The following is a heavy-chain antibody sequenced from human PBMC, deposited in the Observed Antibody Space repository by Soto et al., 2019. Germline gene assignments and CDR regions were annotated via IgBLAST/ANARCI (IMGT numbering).Heavy chain of an antibody. CDR3: AKDPRKVVVPLSGMDV. Sequence: GGSLRLSCAASGFTFSSYAMSWVRQAPGKGLEWVSAISGSGGSTYYADSVKGRVTISRDNSKNRLYLQMNSLRAEDTAVYYCAKDPRKVVVPLSGMDVWGQGTTVTVSS. J-gene: IGHJ6*02. CDR2: ISGSGGST. D-gene: IGHD3-22*01. CDR1: GFTFSSYA. V-gene: IGHV3-23*01.